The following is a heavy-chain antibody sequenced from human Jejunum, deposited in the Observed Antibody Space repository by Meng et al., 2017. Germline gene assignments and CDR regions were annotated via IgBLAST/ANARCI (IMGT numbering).Heavy chain of an antibody. CDR2: INTNSGGT. D-gene: IGHD2-21*02. Sequence: ASVKVSCKASGYTFTGYYMHWVRQAPGQGLEWMGWINTNSGGTKYAQKFQGRVTMTRDTSISTAYMELSSLRSDDTAVYYCAREAAVTALRNFDYWGQGTLVTVSS. CDR1: GYTFTGYY. CDR3: AREAAVTALRNFDY. V-gene: IGHV1-2*02. J-gene: IGHJ4*02.